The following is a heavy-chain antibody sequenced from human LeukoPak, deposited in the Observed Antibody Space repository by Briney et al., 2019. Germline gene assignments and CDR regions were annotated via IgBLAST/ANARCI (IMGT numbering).Heavy chain of an antibody. D-gene: IGHD3-10*01. CDR2: ITYTGGNT. Sequence: PGGFLRLSCAASGFTFRDYAMSWVRQAPGKGLEWVSTITYTGGNTYYADSVKGRFTISRDNSKNTLYLQMNSLRAEDTAIYYCAKDEYYSGSYYNDYWGQGTLVTVSS. CDR1: GFTFRDYA. CDR3: AKDEYYSGSYYNDY. V-gene: IGHV3-23*01. J-gene: IGHJ4*02.